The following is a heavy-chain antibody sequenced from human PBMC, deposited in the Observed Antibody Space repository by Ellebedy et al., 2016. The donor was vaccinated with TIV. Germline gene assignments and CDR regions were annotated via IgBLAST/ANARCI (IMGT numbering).Heavy chain of an antibody. CDR2: IGTAGDT. CDR3: ARDNSAGCSSTSCQDKYYFDY. J-gene: IGHJ4*02. D-gene: IGHD2-2*01. V-gene: IGHV3-13*01. CDR1: GFTFSSYD. Sequence: GGSLRLSXAASGFTFSSYDMHWVRQATGKGLEWVSAIGTAGDTYYPGSVKGRFTISRENAKNSLYLQMNSLRAEDTAVYYCARDNSAGCSSTSCQDKYYFDYWGQGTLVTVSS.